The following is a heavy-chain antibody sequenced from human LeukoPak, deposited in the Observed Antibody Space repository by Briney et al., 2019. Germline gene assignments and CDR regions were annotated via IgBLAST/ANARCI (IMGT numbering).Heavy chain of an antibody. CDR2: INPSGGST. Sequence: GASVKVSCKASGYTFTSYYMHWVRQAPGQGLEWMGIINPSGGSTSYAQKFQGRVTMTTDTPTSTAYMELRSLRSDDTAVYYCARSPGGYPHWSDPWGQGTLVTVSS. CDR1: GYTFTSYY. J-gene: IGHJ5*02. CDR3: ARSPGGYPHWSDP. D-gene: IGHD6-13*01. V-gene: IGHV1-46*01.